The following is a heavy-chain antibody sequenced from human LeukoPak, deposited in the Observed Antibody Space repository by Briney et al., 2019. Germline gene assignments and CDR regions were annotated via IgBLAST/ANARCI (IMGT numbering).Heavy chain of an antibody. CDR2: ISAYNGNT. V-gene: IGHV1-18*01. CDR1: GYTFTSYG. D-gene: IGHD2-15*01. J-gene: IGHJ4*02. Sequence: ASVKVSCKASGYTFTSYGISWVRQAPGQGPEWMGWISAYNGNTNYAQKLQGRVTMTTDTSTSTAYMELRSLRSDDTAVYYCARGYCSGGSCYSDKYYFDYWGQGTLATVSS. CDR3: ARGYCSGGSCYSDKYYFDY.